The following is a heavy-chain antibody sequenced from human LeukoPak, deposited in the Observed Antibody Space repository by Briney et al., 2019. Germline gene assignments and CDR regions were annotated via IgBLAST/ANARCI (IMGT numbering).Heavy chain of an antibody. CDR2: INPSGGST. CDR1: GYTFTSYY. J-gene: IGHJ4*02. CDR3: ARVVGVQLVFDY. D-gene: IGHD6-13*01. Sequence: ASVKVSCKASGYTFTSYYMHWVRQAPGQGLEWMVIINPSGGSTSYAQKFQGRVTMTRDTSTSTVYMELSSLRSEDTAVYYCARVVGVQLVFDYWGQGTLVTVSS. V-gene: IGHV1-46*01.